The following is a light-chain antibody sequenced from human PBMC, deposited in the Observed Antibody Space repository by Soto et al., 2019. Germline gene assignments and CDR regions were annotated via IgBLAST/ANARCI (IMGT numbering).Light chain of an antibody. CDR3: QQYNNWPLT. V-gene: IGKV3D-15*01. CDR1: QSVSSN. Sequence: IVLTQPPATLSVSPGERATLSCRASQSVSSNLAWHQQRPGQAPRLLIYGASTRATGVPARFSGGGSGTEFTLTITSLQSEDFAVYWCQQYNNWPLTFGPGRLLEVK. J-gene: IGKJ5*01. CDR2: GAS.